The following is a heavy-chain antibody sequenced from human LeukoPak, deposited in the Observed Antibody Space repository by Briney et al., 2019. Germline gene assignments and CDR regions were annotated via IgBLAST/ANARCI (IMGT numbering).Heavy chain of an antibody. J-gene: IGHJ4*02. Sequence: SETLSLTCAVYGGSFSGYYWSWIRQPPGKGLEWIGEINHSGSTNYNPSLESRVTISVDTSKNQFSLKLSSVTAADTAVYYCARVRDTMVRGVIANWGQGTLVTVSS. V-gene: IGHV4-34*01. CDR3: ARVRDTMVRGVIAN. CDR1: GGSFSGYY. D-gene: IGHD3-10*01. CDR2: INHSGST.